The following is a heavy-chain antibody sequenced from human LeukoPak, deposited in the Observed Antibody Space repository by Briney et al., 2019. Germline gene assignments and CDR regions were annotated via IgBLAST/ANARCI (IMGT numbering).Heavy chain of an antibody. CDR1: GFTLSSYE. V-gene: IGHV3-64*01. J-gene: IGHJ3*02. CDR3: ARGQYSGSYHDAFDI. CDR2: ISSNGGST. D-gene: IGHD1-26*01. Sequence: GGSLRLSCTVSGFTLSSYEMTWFRQAPGKGLEYVSAISSNGGSTYYANSVKGRFTISRDNSKNTLYLQMGSLRAEDMAVYYCARGQYSGSYHDAFDIWGQGTMVTVSS.